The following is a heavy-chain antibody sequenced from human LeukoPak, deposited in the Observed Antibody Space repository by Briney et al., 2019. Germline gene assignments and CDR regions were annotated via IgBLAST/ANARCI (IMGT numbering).Heavy chain of an antibody. CDR1: GYSFGTYY. Sequence: ASVKVSCKASGYSFGTYYIHWVRQAPGQGLEWMGYIDPNSGGTNYAQKSQGRVTMTRDTSITTAYMDLTNLRSDDMAMYYCARGHVGGSYRVDYWGQGTLVTVSS. CDR2: IDPNSGGT. J-gene: IGHJ4*02. CDR3: ARGHVGGSYRVDY. V-gene: IGHV1-2*02. D-gene: IGHD1-26*01.